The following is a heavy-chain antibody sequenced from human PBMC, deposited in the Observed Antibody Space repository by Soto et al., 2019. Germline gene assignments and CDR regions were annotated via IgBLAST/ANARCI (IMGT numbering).Heavy chain of an antibody. V-gene: IGHV1-46*01. D-gene: IGHD4-17*01. CDR3: ARGGGPGGDYVYDAFDI. Sequence: ASVKVSCKASGYTFTSYYMHWVRQAPGQGLEWMGIINPSGGSTSYAQKFQGRVTMTRDTSTSTVYMELSSLRSEDTAVYYCARGGGPGGDYVYDAFDIWGQGTMVTVSS. CDR1: GYTFTSYY. CDR2: INPSGGST. J-gene: IGHJ3*02.